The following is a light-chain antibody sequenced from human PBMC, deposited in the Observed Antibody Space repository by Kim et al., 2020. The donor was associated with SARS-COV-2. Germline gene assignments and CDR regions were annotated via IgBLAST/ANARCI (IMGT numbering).Light chain of an antibody. V-gene: IGKV3-20*01. CDR1: QSVTSSY. CDR3: QQFGASPIT. Sequence: EIVLTQSPGSLSLSPGERATLSCRASQSVTSSYVAWYQHKPGQAPRLLIYGASSRATGIPDRVSGSGSGTDSTLTISRLEPEDFAVYYWQQFGASPITFGQGTRLEIK. CDR2: GAS. J-gene: IGKJ5*01.